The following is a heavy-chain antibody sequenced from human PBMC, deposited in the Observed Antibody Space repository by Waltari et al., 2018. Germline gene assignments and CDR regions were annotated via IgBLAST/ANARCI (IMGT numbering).Heavy chain of an antibody. V-gene: IGHV4-39*01. J-gene: IGHJ5*02. D-gene: IGHD5-12*01. CDR3: VRHWKRNGYRFAP. CDR1: GGSISRSSYY. CDR2: IFYSGTT. Sequence: QLQLQESGPTLVKPSETLSLTCTVSGGSISRSSYYWGWIRQSPGEGLEWIGSIFYSGTTYYNPTLVSRVTISGDTATNQFSLKRSSVSAADTAVYYCVRHWKRNGYRFAPWGQGTLVTVSS.